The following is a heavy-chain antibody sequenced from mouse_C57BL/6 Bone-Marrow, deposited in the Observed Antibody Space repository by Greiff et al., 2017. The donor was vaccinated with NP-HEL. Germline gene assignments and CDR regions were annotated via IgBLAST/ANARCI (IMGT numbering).Heavy chain of an antibody. J-gene: IGHJ3*01. CDR2: IDPSDSET. Sequence: VQLQQSGAELVRPGSSVKLSCKASGYTFTSYWMHWVKQRPIQGLEWIGNIDPSDSETHYNQKFKDKATLTVDKSSSTAYMQLSSLTSEDSAVYYCARENYYGYAWFAYWGQGTLVTVSA. V-gene: IGHV1-52*01. D-gene: IGHD2-2*01. CDR3: ARENYYGYAWFAY. CDR1: GYTFTSYW.